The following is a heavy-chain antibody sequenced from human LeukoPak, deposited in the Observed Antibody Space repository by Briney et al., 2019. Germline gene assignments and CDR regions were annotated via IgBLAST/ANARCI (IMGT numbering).Heavy chain of an antibody. CDR3: TAVLLWFGELFDY. Sequence: PGGFLKLSCAASGFTFSGSAMHWVRQASGKGLEWVGRIRSKANSYATAYAASVKGRFTISRDDSKNTAYLQMNSLKTEDTAVYYCTAVLLWFGELFDYWGQGTLVTVSS. V-gene: IGHV3-73*01. CDR2: IRSKANSYAT. J-gene: IGHJ4*02. CDR1: GFTFSGSA. D-gene: IGHD3-10*01.